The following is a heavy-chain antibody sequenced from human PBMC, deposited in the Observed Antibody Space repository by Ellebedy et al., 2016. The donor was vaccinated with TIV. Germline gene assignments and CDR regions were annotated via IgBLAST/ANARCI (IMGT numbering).Heavy chain of an antibody. D-gene: IGHD5-24*01. CDR3: AREFLQLRQDWFDP. CDR1: AYSLTDLY. V-gene: IGHV1-24*01. CDR2: FDPEDGET. J-gene: IGHJ5*02. Sequence: ASVKVSCXVSAYSLTDLYMHWVRQAPGKGLEWMGGFDPEDGETIYSQKFQGRVTMTRDTSISTAYMELSSLRSDDTAVYYCAREFLQLRQDWFDPWGQGTLVTVSS.